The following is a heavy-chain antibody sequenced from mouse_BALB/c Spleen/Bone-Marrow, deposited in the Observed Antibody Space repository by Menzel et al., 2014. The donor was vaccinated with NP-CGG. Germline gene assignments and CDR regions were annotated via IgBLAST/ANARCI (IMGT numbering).Heavy chain of an antibody. J-gene: IGHJ4*01. V-gene: IGHV5-6-3*01. CDR2: INSNGGRT. D-gene: IGHD1-2*01. CDR3: ARESLLRSLYAMDY. CDR1: GFTFSSYG. Sequence: EVKLVESGGGSVQPGGSLKLSCAASGFTFSSYGMSWVRQTPDKRLELVATINSNGGRTYYPDSVKGRFTISRDNAKNTLYLQMSSLKSEDTTMYYCARESLLRSLYAMDYWGQGPSVTVSS.